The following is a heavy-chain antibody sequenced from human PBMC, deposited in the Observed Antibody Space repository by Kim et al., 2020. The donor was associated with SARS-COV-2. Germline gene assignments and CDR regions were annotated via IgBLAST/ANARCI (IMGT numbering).Heavy chain of an antibody. CDR1: GFTFSNAW. CDR3: TTDFDDTSDY. Sequence: GGSLRLSCAASGFTFSNAWMSWVRQAPGKGLEWVGRINSKTDGGTTDYAAPVKGRFTISRDDSKNTLYLQMNSLKTEDTAVYYCTTDFDDTSDYWGQGTLVTVSS. CDR2: INSKTDGGTT. J-gene: IGHJ4*02. D-gene: IGHD3-22*01. V-gene: IGHV3-15*01.